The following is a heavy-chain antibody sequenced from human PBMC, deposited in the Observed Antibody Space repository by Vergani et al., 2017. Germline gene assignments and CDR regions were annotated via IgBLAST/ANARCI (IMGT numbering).Heavy chain of an antibody. CDR2: IYPGDSDT. D-gene: IGHD3-10*01. J-gene: IGHJ6*02. V-gene: IGHV5-51*01. Sequence: EVQLVQSGAEVKKPGESLKISCKGSGYSFTSYWIGWLRQMPGKGLEWMGIIYPGDSDTRYSPSFQGQVTISADKSISTAYLQWSSLKASDTAMYYCARNRMVRGVIITRDNYYYYGMDVWGQGTTVTVSS. CDR3: ARNRMVRGVIITRDNYYYYGMDV. CDR1: GYSFTSYW.